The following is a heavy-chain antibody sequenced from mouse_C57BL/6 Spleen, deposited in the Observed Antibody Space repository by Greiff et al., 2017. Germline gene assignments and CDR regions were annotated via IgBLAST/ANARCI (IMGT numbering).Heavy chain of an antibody. J-gene: IGHJ2*01. CDR1: GYAFSSYW. V-gene: IGHV1-80*01. CDR2: IYPGDGDT. Sequence: VQLQQSGAELVQPGASVKISCKASGYAFSSYWMNWVKQRPGKGLEWIGQIYPGDGDTNYKGKFKGQATLTADKSSSTAYMQLSSLTSEDSAVYFCSRGGGEDYFDYWGQGTTLTVSS. CDR3: SRGGGEDYFDY.